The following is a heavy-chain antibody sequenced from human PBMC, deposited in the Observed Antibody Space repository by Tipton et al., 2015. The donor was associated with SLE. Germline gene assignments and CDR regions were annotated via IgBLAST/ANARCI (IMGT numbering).Heavy chain of an antibody. CDR3: ARGRPVRETVFDI. CDR1: GGSISSSSYY. V-gene: IGHV4-39*01. CDR2: IYYSGST. D-gene: IGHD3-10*02. Sequence: LRLSCTVSGGSISSSSYYWGWIRQPPGKGLEWIGSIYYSGSTYYNPSLKSRVTISVDTSKNQFSLKLSSVTAADTAVYYCARGRPVRETVFDIWGQGTMVTVSS. J-gene: IGHJ3*02.